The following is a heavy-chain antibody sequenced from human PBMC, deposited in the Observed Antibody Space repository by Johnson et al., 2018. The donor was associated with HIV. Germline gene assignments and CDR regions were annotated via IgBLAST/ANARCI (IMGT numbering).Heavy chain of an antibody. CDR3: ARDPTYCTNGVCISEAFDI. V-gene: IGHV3-66*02. CDR1: GFTVGSDY. D-gene: IGHD2-8*01. Sequence: VQLVESGGGLVQPGGSLRLSCAASGFTVGSDYMSWVRQAPGKGLEWVSVIYSGGSTYYADSVKGRVTISRENSKNTLYLQMNSLRAEDTAVYYCARDPTYCTNGVCISEAFDIWGQGTMVTVSS. CDR2: IYSGGST. J-gene: IGHJ3*02.